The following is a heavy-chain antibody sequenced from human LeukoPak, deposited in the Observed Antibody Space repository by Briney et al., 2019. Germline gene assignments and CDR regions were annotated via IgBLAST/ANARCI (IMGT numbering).Heavy chain of an antibody. V-gene: IGHV4-4*07. CDR2: IYSSGSA. J-gene: IGHJ4*02. Sequence: SETLSLTCTVSGASLSSYYWSWIRQPAGKGLEWIGRIYSSGSANYNPSLKSRVSISVDTSKHQFSLRLSSVTAADTAVYYCAKGPYCGSDCYYDYWGQGTLVTVSS. CDR3: AKGPYCGSDCYYDY. CDR1: GASLSSYY. D-gene: IGHD2-21*02.